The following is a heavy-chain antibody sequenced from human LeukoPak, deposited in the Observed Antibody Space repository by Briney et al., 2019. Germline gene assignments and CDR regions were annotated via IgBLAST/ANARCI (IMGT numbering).Heavy chain of an antibody. CDR2: INPNSGDT. Sequence: ASVKVSCKASAYSLSDYLLHGVRQAPGQGLEWMGWINPNSGDTKYAQKFQGRVTMTRDTSISTAYMELSWLQSDDTAIYYCARHYRGSWTFDYWGQGTLVTVSS. J-gene: IGHJ4*02. V-gene: IGHV1-2*02. D-gene: IGHD6-13*01. CDR1: AYSLSDYL. CDR3: ARHYRGSWTFDY.